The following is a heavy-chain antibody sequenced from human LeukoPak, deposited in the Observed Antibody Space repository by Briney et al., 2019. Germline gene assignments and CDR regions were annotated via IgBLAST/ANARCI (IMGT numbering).Heavy chain of an antibody. J-gene: IGHJ4*02. CDR3: ARVRYYGHNFDY. CDR1: GGSISSSSYY. D-gene: IGHD3-10*01. CDR2: INHSGST. V-gene: IGHV4-39*07. Sequence: PSETLSLTCTVSGGSISSSSYYWGWIRQPPGKGLEWIGEINHSGSTNYNPSLKSRVTISVDTSKNQFSLKLSSVTAADTAVYYCARVRYYGHNFDYWGQGTLVTVSS.